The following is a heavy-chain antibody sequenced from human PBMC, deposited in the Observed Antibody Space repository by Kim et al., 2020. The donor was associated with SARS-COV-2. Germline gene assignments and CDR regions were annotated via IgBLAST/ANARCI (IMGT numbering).Heavy chain of an antibody. D-gene: IGHD5-18*01. V-gene: IGHV4-34*01. J-gene: IGHJ3*02. CDR3: ARGVDTPKNAFDI. Sequence: NPSLKSRVTISVDTSKNQFSLKLSSVTAADTAVYYCARGVDTPKNAFDIWGQGTMVTVSS.